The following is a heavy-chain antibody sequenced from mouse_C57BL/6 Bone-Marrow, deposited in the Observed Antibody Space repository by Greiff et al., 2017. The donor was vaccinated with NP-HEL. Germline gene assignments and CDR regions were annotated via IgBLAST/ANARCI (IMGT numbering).Heavy chain of an antibody. CDR1: GFNIKDDY. V-gene: IGHV14-4*01. Sequence: VQLKQSGAELVRPGASVKLSCTASGFNIKDDYMHWVKQRPEQGLEWIGWIDPENGDTEYASKFQGKATITADTSSNTAYLQLSSLTSEDTAVYYCTRRGNYVGAMDYWGQGTSVTVSS. CDR3: TRRGNYVGAMDY. CDR2: IDPENGDT. J-gene: IGHJ4*01. D-gene: IGHD2-1*01.